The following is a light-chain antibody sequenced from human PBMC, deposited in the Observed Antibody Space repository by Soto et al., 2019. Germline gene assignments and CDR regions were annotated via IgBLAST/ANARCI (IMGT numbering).Light chain of an antibody. CDR2: AAS. Sequence: DIQLTQSPSFLSASLGDRVTITCRASQGIGSYLAWYQQKPGKAPRLLIYAASTLQSGVPSRFSGSVSDTEFTLIISSLQPEDFATYYCQQLNNYPLTFGGGTKVEIK. J-gene: IGKJ4*01. V-gene: IGKV1-9*01. CDR1: QGIGSY. CDR3: QQLNNYPLT.